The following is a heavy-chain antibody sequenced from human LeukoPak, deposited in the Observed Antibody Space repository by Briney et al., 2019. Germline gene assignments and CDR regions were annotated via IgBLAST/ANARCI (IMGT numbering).Heavy chain of an antibody. CDR2: IFYSGST. CDR3: ARDFSSSSTVYYYYYMDV. CDR1: GGSISTSSYY. J-gene: IGHJ6*03. Sequence: SETLSLTCTVSGGSISTSSYYWGWVRQPPGKGLEWIGNIFYSGSTYYSPSLKSRVTISVDTSKNQFSLKLSSVTAADTAVYYCARDFSSSSTVYYYYYMDVWGKGTTVTVSS. D-gene: IGHD6-6*01. V-gene: IGHV4-39*07.